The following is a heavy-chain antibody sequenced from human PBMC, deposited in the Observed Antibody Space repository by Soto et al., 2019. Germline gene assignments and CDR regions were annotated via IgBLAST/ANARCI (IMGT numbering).Heavy chain of an antibody. V-gene: IGHV3-33*01. CDR1: GFSFSSYA. CDR2: LWYDGSNQ. CDR3: ARHINDFWSGYLY. J-gene: IGHJ4*02. D-gene: IGHD3-3*01. Sequence: QVQLVESGGGVVQPGTSLRLSCAASGFSFSSYAMHWVRQAPGKGLEWVAALWYDGSNQNYAESVKGRFTISRDNSKRTVYLQMNSLKAEDTAVYYCARHINDFWSGYLYWGQGTLVTVSS.